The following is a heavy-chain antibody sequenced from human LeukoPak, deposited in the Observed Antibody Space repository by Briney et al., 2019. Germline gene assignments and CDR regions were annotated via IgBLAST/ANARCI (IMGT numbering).Heavy chain of an antibody. Sequence: GRSLRLSCAASGFTFSSYGMHWVRQAPGKWLGWVAFIRYDGSNKYYADSVKGRFTISRDNAKNSLYLQMNSLRVDDTALYYCARRDPSHDFDDWGQGTLVTVSS. J-gene: IGHJ4*02. V-gene: IGHV3-33*01. CDR1: GFTFSSYG. CDR2: IRYDGSNK. CDR3: ARRDPSHDFDD.